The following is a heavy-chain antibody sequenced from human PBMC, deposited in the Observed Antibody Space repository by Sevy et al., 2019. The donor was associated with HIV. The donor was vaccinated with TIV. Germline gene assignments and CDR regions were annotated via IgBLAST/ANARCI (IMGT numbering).Heavy chain of an antibody. J-gene: IGHJ4*02. CDR1: GVSVSSDHYY. V-gene: IGHV4-61*01. CDR3: VRVSATLAGKPHFDF. CDR2: MYSSRST. Sequence: SQTLSLTCSVSGVSVSSDHYYWTWIRQPPGKGLEWIGYMYSSRSTNYNSSLKSRVTISVDTSKNQFSLKLTSVTAADTAVYYCVRVSATLAGKPHFDFWGQGTQVTVSS. D-gene: IGHD6-19*01.